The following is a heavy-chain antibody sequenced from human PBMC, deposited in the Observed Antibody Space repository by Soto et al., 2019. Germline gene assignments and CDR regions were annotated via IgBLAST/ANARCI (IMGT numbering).Heavy chain of an antibody. CDR1: GGSISSYY. V-gene: IGHV4-59*01. J-gene: IGHJ3*02. CDR3: ARSSGWYRGLDFDI. Sequence: SETLSLTCTVSGGSISSYYWSWIRQPPGKGLEWIGYIYYSGSTNYNPSLKSRVTISVDTSKSQFSLKLSSVTAADTAVYYCARSSGWYRGLDFDIWGQGTMVTVSS. CDR2: IYYSGST. D-gene: IGHD6-19*01.